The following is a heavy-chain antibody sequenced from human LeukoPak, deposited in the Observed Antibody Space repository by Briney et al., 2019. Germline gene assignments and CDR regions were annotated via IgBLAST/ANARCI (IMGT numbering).Heavy chain of an antibody. CDR1: GFTFSSYG. Sequence: GGSLRLSCAASGFTFSSYGMSWIRQAPGKGLEWVSYISSSGSTIYYADSVKGRFTISRDNAKNSLYLQMNSLRAEDTAVYYCAREGKVGAPFDYWGQGTLVTVSS. D-gene: IGHD1-26*01. V-gene: IGHV3-11*01. CDR3: AREGKVGAPFDY. CDR2: ISSSGSTI. J-gene: IGHJ4*02.